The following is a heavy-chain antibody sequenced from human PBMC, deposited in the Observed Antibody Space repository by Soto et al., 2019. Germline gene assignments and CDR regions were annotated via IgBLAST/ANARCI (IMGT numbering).Heavy chain of an antibody. V-gene: IGHV3-30*18. D-gene: IGHD1-7*01. CDR2: ISYDGSKK. CDR1: GFTFSSHG. J-gene: IGHJ4*02. CDR3: AKEYATGTTLDS. Sequence: QVQVVESGGGVVQPGRSLRLSCAASGFTFSSHGMHWVRQAPGKGLEWVAVISYDGSKKHYADSAKGRFTIFRDNSKNTLYLQMYSLSAEDTAVYYCAKEYATGTTLDSWGQGTLVTVSS.